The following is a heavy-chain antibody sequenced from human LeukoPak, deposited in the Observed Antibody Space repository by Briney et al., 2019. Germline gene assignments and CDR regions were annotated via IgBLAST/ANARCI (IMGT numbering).Heavy chain of an antibody. D-gene: IGHD2-2*02. V-gene: IGHV1-18*01. CDR3: ARVSYCSSTSCYTGLWAGAYYYYYMDV. CDR1: GYTFTSYG. Sequence: ASVKVSCKASGYTFTSYGISWVRQAPGQGLEWMGWISAYNGNTNYAQKLQGRVTMTTDTSTSTAYMELRSLRSDDTAVYYCARVSYCSSTSCYTGLWAGAYYYYYMDVWGKGTTVTVSS. J-gene: IGHJ6*03. CDR2: ISAYNGNT.